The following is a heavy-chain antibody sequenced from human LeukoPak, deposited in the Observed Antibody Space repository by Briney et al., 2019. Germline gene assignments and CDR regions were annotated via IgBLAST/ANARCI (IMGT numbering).Heavy chain of an antibody. CDR2: INTDGSRT. J-gene: IGHJ3*01. D-gene: IGHD6-19*01. V-gene: IGHV3-74*01. Sequence: GGSLSLSCEASEFTFSSYWMHWVRPAPGKGLVWVSRINTDGSRTSYADSVKGRFTISRDNAKNTLYLQMNSLRAEDTAVYYCARVAVGQWLGGDLWGQGTMVTVSS. CDR1: EFTFSSYW. CDR3: ARVAVGQWLGGDL.